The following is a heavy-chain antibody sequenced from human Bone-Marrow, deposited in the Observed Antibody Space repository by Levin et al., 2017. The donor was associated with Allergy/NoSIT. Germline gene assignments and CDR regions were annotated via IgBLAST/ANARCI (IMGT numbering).Heavy chain of an antibody. Sequence: PSETLSLTCSVSGGSVSSGTYYWSWIRRPPGKGLEWIGYINYRGVTKYNPSLKSRVTISVDTSKNEFSLKVTSVTAADTAVYYCARNRIIVSGGNDYYYGMDVWSQGTTVTVSS. CDR1: GGSVSSGTYY. CDR2: INYRGVT. V-gene: IGHV4-61*01. J-gene: IGHJ6*02. CDR3: ARNRIIVSGGNDYYYGMDV. D-gene: IGHD5/OR15-5a*01.